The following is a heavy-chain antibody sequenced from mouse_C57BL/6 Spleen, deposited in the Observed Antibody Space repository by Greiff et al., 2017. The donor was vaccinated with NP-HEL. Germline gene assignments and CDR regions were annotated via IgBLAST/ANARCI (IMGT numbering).Heavy chain of an antibody. Sequence: QVQLQQPGAELVKPGASVKLSCKASGYTFTSYWMQWVKQRPGQGLEWIGEIDPSDSYTNYNQKFKGKATLTVDTSSSTAYMQLSSLTSEDSAVYYCARGGDYDPFAYWGQGTLVTVSA. V-gene: IGHV1-50*01. J-gene: IGHJ3*01. CDR3: ARGGDYDPFAY. CDR1: GYTFTSYW. CDR2: IDPSDSYT. D-gene: IGHD2-4*01.